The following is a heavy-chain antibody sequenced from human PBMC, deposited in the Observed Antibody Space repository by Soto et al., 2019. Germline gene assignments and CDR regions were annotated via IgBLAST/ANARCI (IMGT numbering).Heavy chain of an antibody. Sequence: QVQLVESGGGVVQPGRSLRLSCAASGFTFSSYGMHWVRQAPGKGLEWVAVRSYDGSNKYYADSVKGRFTISRDNSKNTLYLQMNSLRAEDTAVYYCAKVGGGYCSSTSCFRGGWFDPWGQGTLVTVSS. CDR1: GFTFSSYG. CDR2: RSYDGSNK. V-gene: IGHV3-30*18. CDR3: AKVGGGYCSSTSCFRGGWFDP. D-gene: IGHD2-2*01. J-gene: IGHJ5*02.